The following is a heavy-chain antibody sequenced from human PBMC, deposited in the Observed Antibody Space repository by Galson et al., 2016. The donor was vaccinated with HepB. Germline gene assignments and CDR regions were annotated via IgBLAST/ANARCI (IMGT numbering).Heavy chain of an antibody. D-gene: IGHD3-10*01. CDR1: GFTFSGSA. J-gene: IGHJ4*02. CDR3: TRTWDGTYYFTPDFDY. Sequence: SLRLSCAASGFTFSGSALHWVRQASGKGLEWIGNIRTKTNNYATAYAASMRGEFTISRDDSKNTAYLHMNSLKTEEPALYYCTRTWDGTYYFTPDFDYWGQGTPVTVSS. CDR2: IRTKTNNYAT. V-gene: IGHV3-73*01.